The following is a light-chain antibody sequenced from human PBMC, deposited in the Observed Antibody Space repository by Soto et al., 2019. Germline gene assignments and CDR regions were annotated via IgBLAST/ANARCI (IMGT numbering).Light chain of an antibody. Sequence: QSALTQPASVSGSRGQSITIYCTGTSSDVGGYNYVSWYQQHPGKAPKLMIYEVSNRPSGVSNRFSGSKSGNTGSLTNSGLQAEDQADYYCSLYTSSSTLVFGGGTKLTVL. CDR2: EVS. CDR1: SSDVGGYNY. CDR3: SLYTSSSTLV. J-gene: IGLJ3*02. V-gene: IGLV2-14*01.